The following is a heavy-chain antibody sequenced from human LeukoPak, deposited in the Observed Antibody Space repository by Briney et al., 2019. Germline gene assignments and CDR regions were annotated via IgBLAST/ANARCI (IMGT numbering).Heavy chain of an antibody. V-gene: IGHV4-30-4*07. CDR2: IYYSGST. D-gene: IGHD5-24*01. CDR3: ARDRRWLPLRRMYSGIDY. J-gene: IGHJ4*02. Sequence: SQTLSLTCAVSGGSISSGGYSWSWIRQPPGKGLEWIGYIYYSGSTYYNPSLKSRVTISVDTSKNQFSLKLSSVTAADTAVYYCARDRRWLPLRRMYSGIDYWGQGTLVTVSS. CDR1: GGSISSGGYS.